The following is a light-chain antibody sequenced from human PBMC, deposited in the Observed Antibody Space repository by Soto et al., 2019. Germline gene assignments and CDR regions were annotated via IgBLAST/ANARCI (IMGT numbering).Light chain of an antibody. CDR1: SGHSSYA. Sequence: QPVLTQSPSASASPGASVKLTCALSSGHSSYAIAWHQQQPEKGPRALMKLNSDGSHTRGDGIPDRFSGSSSGAERYLTISSLQSEDEADYYCQTWGTGILVFGGGTKLTVL. CDR3: QTWGTGILV. CDR2: LNSDGSH. V-gene: IGLV4-69*01. J-gene: IGLJ3*02.